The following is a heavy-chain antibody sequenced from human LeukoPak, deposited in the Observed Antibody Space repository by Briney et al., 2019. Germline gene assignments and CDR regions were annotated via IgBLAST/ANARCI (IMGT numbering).Heavy chain of an antibody. CDR3: VRERNNSWSGHHSIFDS. CDR1: GFIFSDHW. D-gene: IGHD3-3*01. V-gene: IGHV3-74*01. J-gene: IGHJ4*02. Sequence: GGSLRLSCAASGFIFSDHWMHWVRQAPGKGLVWLSRINNDGSSTIYADSVKGRFTFSRDNAENTLFLEMSSLRVEDTAVYYCVRERNNSWSGHHSIFDSWGQGTLVTVSS. CDR2: INNDGSST.